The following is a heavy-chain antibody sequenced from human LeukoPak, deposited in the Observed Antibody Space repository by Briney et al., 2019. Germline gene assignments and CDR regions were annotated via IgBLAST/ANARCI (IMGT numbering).Heavy chain of an antibody. D-gene: IGHD3-16*01. J-gene: IGHJ3*02. Sequence: PGGSLRLSCAASGFTFSNYWMAWVRQAPGKGLEWVANIKEDGSEKYYVDSVKGRFTIFRDNAKISLYLQMNSLRVEDTAVYYCARNSGGTFDIWGQGTMVTVSS. CDR2: IKEDGSEK. CDR3: ARNSGGTFDI. V-gene: IGHV3-7*01. CDR1: GFTFSNYW.